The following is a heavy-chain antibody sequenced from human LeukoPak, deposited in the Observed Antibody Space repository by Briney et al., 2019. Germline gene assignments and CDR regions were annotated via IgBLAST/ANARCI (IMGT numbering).Heavy chain of an antibody. V-gene: IGHV3-23*01. Sequence: GGSLRLSCAASGFTFSSYAMSWVRQAPGKGLEWVPAISGSGGSTYYADSVKGRFTISRDNSKNTLYLQMNSLRAEDTAVYYCAKDAGGLAYYYDSSGPKDYWGQGTLVTVSS. J-gene: IGHJ4*02. CDR2: ISGSGGST. D-gene: IGHD3-22*01. CDR1: GFTFSSYA. CDR3: AKDAGGLAYYYDSSGPKDY.